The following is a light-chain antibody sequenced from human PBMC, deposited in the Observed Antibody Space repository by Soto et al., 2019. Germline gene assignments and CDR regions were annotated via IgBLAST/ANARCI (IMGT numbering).Light chain of an antibody. V-gene: IGKV3-20*01. CDR2: GAS. CDR1: QSVSSSY. Sequence: EIVLTQSPGTLSLSPGERATLSCRASQSVSSSYLAWYQQKPGQAPRLLIYGASSRATGIPDRFSGSGSGTDFTPNISRLEPEDLAVYYCQQYSSSLFTFGPGTKVDIK. CDR3: QQYSSSLFT. J-gene: IGKJ3*01.